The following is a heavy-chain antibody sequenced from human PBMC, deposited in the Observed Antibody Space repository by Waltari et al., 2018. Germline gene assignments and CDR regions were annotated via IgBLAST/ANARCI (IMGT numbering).Heavy chain of an antibody. Sequence: VQLVESGGGLVQPGGSLRLSCAASGFTFSSYAIRWVRQAPGKGLEWIGSIYHSGSTYYNPSLKSRVTISVDTSKNQFSLKLSSVTAADTAVYYCARRHYYDSSGYYDYWGQGTLVTVSS. CDR3: ARRHYYDSSGYYDY. V-gene: IGHV4-38-2*01. CDR2: IYHSGST. D-gene: IGHD3-22*01. CDR1: GFTFSSYA. J-gene: IGHJ4*02.